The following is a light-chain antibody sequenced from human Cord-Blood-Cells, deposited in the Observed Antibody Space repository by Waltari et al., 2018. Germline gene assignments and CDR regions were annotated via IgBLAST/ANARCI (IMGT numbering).Light chain of an antibody. V-gene: IGKV1-33*01. CDR1: QDISNY. Sequence: DIQMTQSPSSLSASVGDRVTITCQASQDISNYLNWYQQKPGKAPKLLIYDASNLETGVPSRFRGSVSGTDCTFTIGSLQPEDIATYYCQQYDNLPPPGTRLTFGGGTKVEIK. CDR2: DAS. J-gene: IGKJ4*01. CDR3: QQYDNLPPPGTRLT.